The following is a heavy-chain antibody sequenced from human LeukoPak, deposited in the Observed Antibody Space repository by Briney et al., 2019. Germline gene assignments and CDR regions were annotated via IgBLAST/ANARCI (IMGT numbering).Heavy chain of an antibody. CDR2: IYSGGST. J-gene: IGHJ6*02. V-gene: IGHV3-66*02. CDR3: ARDNYYGSGSYYIPSYYYYGMDV. Sequence: GGALRLSCAASGFTVSSNYMSWVRQAPGKGLEWVSVIYSGGSTYYADSVKGRFTISTDTSKNTLYLQMNSLRAEDTAVYYCARDNYYGSGSYYIPSYYYYGMDVWGQGTTVTVSS. D-gene: IGHD3-10*01. CDR1: GFTVSSNY.